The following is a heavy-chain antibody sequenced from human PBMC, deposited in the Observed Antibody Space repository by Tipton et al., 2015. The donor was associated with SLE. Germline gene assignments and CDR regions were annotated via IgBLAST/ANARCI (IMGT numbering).Heavy chain of an antibody. J-gene: IGHJ4*02. CDR3: ARGGYNWVSYSLDS. V-gene: IGHV4-59*02. D-gene: IGHD1-20*01. Sequence: LRLSCTVSGGYVRNYYWNWVRQSPGKGLEWIGYIYYSGGTDYNPSLKSRVTISVDTSRNQFSLRLGSVTAADTAVYFCARGGYNWVSYSLDSWGRGALVTVSS. CDR2: IYYSGGT. CDR1: GGYVRNYY.